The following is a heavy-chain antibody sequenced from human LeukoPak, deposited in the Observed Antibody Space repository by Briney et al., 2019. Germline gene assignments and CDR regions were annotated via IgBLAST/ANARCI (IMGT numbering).Heavy chain of an antibody. CDR3: ARNMTGILVAERIDAFDI. CDR2: IFNAGST. Sequence: PSETLSLTCTVPGASISSNTYYWAWIRQTPGQGLEWIGSIFNAGSTFYNPSLTSRVTMSVDTSKNQFSLKLNSVTAAATAMYYCARNMTGILVAERIDAFDIWGQGTMVTVSS. J-gene: IGHJ3*02. V-gene: IGHV4-39*01. D-gene: IGHD3-22*01. CDR1: GASISSNTYY.